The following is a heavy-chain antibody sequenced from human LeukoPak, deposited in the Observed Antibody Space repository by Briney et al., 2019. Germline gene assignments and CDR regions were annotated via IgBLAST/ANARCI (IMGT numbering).Heavy chain of an antibody. CDR2: IIPIFGTA. CDR1: GGTFSSYA. Sequence: ASVKVSCKASGGTFSSYAISWVRQAPGQGLEWMGGIIPIFGTANYAQKFQGRVTITADESTSTAYMELSSLRSVDTAVYYCARDSGSHGNAFDIWGQGTMVTVSS. J-gene: IGHJ3*02. V-gene: IGHV1-69*13. CDR3: ARDSGSHGNAFDI. D-gene: IGHD1-26*01.